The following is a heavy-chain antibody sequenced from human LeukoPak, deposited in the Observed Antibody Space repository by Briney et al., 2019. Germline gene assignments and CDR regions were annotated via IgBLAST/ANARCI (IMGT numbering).Heavy chain of an antibody. J-gene: IGHJ5*02. CDR1: GGTFSSYA. CDR3: ARDMSRTYYHFSVRWFDP. V-gene: IGHV1-69*05. D-gene: IGHD3-3*01. CDR2: IIPIFGTA. Sequence: ASVTVSCKASGGTFSSYAISWVRQAPGQGLEWMGGIIPIFGTANYAQKFQGRVTITTDESTSTAYMELSSLRSEDTAVYYCARDMSRTYYHFSVRWFDPWGQGTLVTVSS.